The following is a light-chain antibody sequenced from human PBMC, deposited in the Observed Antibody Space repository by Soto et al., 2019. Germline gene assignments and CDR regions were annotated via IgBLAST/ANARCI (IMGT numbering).Light chain of an antibody. Sequence: QSVLTQPASVSGSPGQSITISCTGTSSDVGSYNLVSWYQQHPGKAPKLMIYEGSKRPSGVSNRFSGSKSGNTASLTISGLQAEDEADYYCCSYAGSSTYVFGTGTKRTAL. J-gene: IGLJ1*01. CDR3: CSYAGSSTYV. CDR1: SSDVGSYNL. CDR2: EGS. V-gene: IGLV2-23*01.